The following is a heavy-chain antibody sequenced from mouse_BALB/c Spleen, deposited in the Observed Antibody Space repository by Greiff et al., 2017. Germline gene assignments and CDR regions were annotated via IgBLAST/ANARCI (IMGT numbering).Heavy chain of an antibody. CDR3: AREGYDYDWFAY. Sequence: EVQVVESGPGLVKPSQSLSLTCSVTGYSITSGYYWNWIRQFPGNKLEWMGYISYDGSNNYNPSLKNRISITRDTSKNQFFLKLNSVTTEDTATYYCAREGYDYDWFAYWGQGTLVTVSA. V-gene: IGHV3-6*02. D-gene: IGHD2-4*01. CDR1: GYSITSGYY. CDR2: ISYDGSN. J-gene: IGHJ3*01.